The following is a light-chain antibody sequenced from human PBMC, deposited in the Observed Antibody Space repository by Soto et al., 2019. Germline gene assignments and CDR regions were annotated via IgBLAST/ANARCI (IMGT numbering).Light chain of an antibody. CDR2: EVN. J-gene: IGLJ2*01. CDR3: SSYAGRNIVL. V-gene: IGLV2-8*01. CDR1: SSDVGGYKY. Sequence: HSVLTQPPSASGSPGQSGTIACTGTSSDVGGYKYVSWYQQHPGKAPKLMIYEVNKRPSGVPDRFSGSKSGHTASLTVSGLQADDEADYFCSSYAGRNIVLFGGGTKLTVL.